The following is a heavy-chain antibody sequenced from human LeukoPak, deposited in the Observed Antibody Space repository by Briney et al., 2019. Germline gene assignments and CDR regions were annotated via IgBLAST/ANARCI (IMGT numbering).Heavy chain of an antibody. D-gene: IGHD3-3*01. J-gene: IGHJ4*02. CDR1: GFTFSSYN. Sequence: GGSLRLSCAASGFTFSSYNMNWVRQAPGKGLEWVSYISDSSTTIYYADSVKGRFTISRDNAKNSLYLQMNSLRAEDTAVYYCARERGGAYDFWRGYYTGYFDYWGQGTVVPVSS. CDR2: ISDSSTTI. CDR3: ARERGGAYDFWRGYYTGYFDY. V-gene: IGHV3-48*01.